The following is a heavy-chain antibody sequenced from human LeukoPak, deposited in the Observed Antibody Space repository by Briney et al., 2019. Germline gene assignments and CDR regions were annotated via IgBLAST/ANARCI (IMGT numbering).Heavy chain of an antibody. Sequence: PGGSLRLSCAASGFTFSSYSMNWVRQSPGKGLEWVSSISSSSSYIYYADSVKGRFTISRDNAKNSLYLQMNSLRAEDTAVYYCARDMHGADAFDIWGQGTMVTVSS. J-gene: IGHJ3*02. CDR3: ARDMHGADAFDI. D-gene: IGHD1-26*01. V-gene: IGHV3-21*01. CDR1: GFTFSSYS. CDR2: ISSSSSYI.